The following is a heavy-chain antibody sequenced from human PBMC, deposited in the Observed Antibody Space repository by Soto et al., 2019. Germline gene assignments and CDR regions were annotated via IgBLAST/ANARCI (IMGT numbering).Heavy chain of an antibody. CDR2: ISTDNGNT. CDR3: ARDVPDTSLFFYYYGMDV. Sequence: QVHLVQSGAEVRKPGASVKVSCKASGYSFTSYGISWVRQAPGQGLEWMGWISTDNGNTNYAHNLQGRVSITIEQSASTAYMELWSLGSDDTAVYYCARDVPDTSLFFYYYGMDVWGQGTTVTVSS. CDR1: GYSFTSYG. D-gene: IGHD2-21*01. V-gene: IGHV1-18*01. J-gene: IGHJ6*02.